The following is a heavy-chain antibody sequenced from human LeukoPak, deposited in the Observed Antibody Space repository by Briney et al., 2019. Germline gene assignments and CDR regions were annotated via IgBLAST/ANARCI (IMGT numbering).Heavy chain of an antibody. V-gene: IGHV3-48*01. CDR2: ISSSSRSRSSTI. CDR3: ARGTVWVPAARTNWFDP. D-gene: IGHD2-2*01. Sequence: GGSLRLSCAASGFTFSSYSMNWVRQAPGKGLEWVSYISSSSRSRSSTIYYADSVTGRFTVSRDNAKNSLYLQMNSLRAEDTAVYYCARGTVWVPAARTNWFDPWDQGTLVTVSS. CDR1: GFTFSSYS. J-gene: IGHJ5*02.